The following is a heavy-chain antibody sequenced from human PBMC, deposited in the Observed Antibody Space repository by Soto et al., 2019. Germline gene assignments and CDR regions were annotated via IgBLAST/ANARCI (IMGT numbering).Heavy chain of an antibody. CDR3: ARDYGDYWVLYYYYGMDV. D-gene: IGHD4-17*01. CDR2: ISSSSSTI. Sequence: VGSLRLSCAASGFTFSSYSMNWVRQAPGKGLEWVSYISSSSSTIYYADSVKGRFTISRDNAKNSLYLQMNSLRDEDTAVYYCARDYGDYWVLYYYYGMDVWGQGTTVTVSS. J-gene: IGHJ6*02. CDR1: GFTFSSYS. V-gene: IGHV3-48*02.